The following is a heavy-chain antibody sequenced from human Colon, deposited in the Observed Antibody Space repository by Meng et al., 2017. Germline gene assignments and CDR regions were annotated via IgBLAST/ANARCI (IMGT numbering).Heavy chain of an antibody. J-gene: IGHJ4*02. CDR3: ARGSSGTHFDY. Sequence: SVKVSCEATGDTLTGYYMNWVRHAPGQALWCMGWINPNSGGTNYAQKLQGRVTMTRDTSISTAYMELSRLRSDDTAVYDCARGSSGTHFDYWGQGTLVTVSS. CDR1: GDTLTGYY. CDR2: INPNSGGT. V-gene: IGHV1-2*02. D-gene: IGHD3-22*01.